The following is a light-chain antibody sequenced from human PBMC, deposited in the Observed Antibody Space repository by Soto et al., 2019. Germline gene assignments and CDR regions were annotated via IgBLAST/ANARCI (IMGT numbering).Light chain of an antibody. CDR2: EAS. J-gene: IGKJ2*01. V-gene: IGKV3-11*01. Sequence: EVVLTQSPATMSLYPGEGATLSCRASQSVSTYLAWYQQKPGQAPRLLIFEASKRATGIPDRISGSGSGTDFTLTISRVEPEDFAVYYCQHYGTSLYTFGQGTKLEI. CDR1: QSVSTY. CDR3: QHYGTSLYT.